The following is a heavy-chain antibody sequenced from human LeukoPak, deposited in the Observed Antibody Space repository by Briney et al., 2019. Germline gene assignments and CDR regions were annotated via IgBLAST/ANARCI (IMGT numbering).Heavy chain of an antibody. D-gene: IGHD6-6*01. CDR3: ARDSATAARPFDY. Sequence: GGSLRLSCAASGFTFSDYYMSWIRQAPGKGLEWVSSISSSSSYIYYADSVKGRFTISRDNAKNSLYPQMNSLRAEDTAVYYCARDSATAARPFDYWGQGTLVTVSS. CDR2: ISSSSSYI. V-gene: IGHV3-11*06. J-gene: IGHJ4*02. CDR1: GFTFSDYY.